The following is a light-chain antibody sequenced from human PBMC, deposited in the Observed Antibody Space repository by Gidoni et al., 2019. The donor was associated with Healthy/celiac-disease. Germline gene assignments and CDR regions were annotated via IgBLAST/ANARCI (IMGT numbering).Light chain of an antibody. CDR1: QSVSSSY. Sequence: VLTQSPGTLSLSPVERATLSCRASQSVSSSYLAWYQQKPGQAPRLLIYGASSRATGIPDRFSGSGSGTDFTLTISRLEPEDFAVYYCQQYGSSPFTFGPGTKVDIK. CDR3: QQYGSSPFT. V-gene: IGKV3-20*01. CDR2: GAS. J-gene: IGKJ3*01.